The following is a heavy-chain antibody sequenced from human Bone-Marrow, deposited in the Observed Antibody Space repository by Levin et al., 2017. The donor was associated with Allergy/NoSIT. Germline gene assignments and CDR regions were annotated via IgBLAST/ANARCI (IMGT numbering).Heavy chain of an antibody. D-gene: IGHD6-19*01. CDR1: GFTFGDYA. CDR2: IRSKAYGGTT. J-gene: IGHJ6*02. CDR3: TRTSSGWWGPNWDV. V-gene: IGHV3-49*03. Sequence: PGGSLRLSCTASGFTFGDYAMSWFRQAPGKGLEWVGFIRSKAYGGTTEYAASVKGRFTISRDDSKSIAYLQMNSLKTEDTAVYYCTRTSSGWWGPNWDVWGQGTTVTVSS.